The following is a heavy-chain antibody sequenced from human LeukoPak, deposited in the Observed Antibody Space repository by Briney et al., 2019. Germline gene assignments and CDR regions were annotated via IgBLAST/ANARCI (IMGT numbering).Heavy chain of an antibody. J-gene: IGHJ4*02. D-gene: IGHD2-2*01. Sequence: GGSLRLSCAASGFTFSSYSMNWVRQAPGKGLEWISYIGISSGNTKYADSVKGRFTISGDKAKNSVYLQMKSLRGEDTAVYYCARDTKYAFDNWGQGTLVTVSS. CDR3: ARDTKYAFDN. CDR2: IGISSGNT. V-gene: IGHV3-48*01. CDR1: GFTFSSYS.